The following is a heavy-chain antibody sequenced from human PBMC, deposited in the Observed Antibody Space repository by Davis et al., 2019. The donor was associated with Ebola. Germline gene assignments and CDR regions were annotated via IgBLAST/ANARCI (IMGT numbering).Heavy chain of an antibody. CDR3: ARHVGVAVVGIEY. V-gene: IGHV5-51*01. J-gene: IGHJ4*02. CDR1: GYSFATYW. CDR2: IYPGDSDT. D-gene: IGHD6-19*01. Sequence: GESLKISCESSGYSFATYWIGWVRQMPGKGLEWMGIIYPGDSDTRYSPSFLGQVTISADKSINTAYLQWNSLKASDTAMYYCARHVGVAVVGIEYWGQGTLVTVSS.